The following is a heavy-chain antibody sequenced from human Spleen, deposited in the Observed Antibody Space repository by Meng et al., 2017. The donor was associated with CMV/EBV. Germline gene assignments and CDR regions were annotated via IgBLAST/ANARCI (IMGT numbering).Heavy chain of an antibody. V-gene: IGHV3-53*01. Sequence: GGSLRLSCAASGFAVSHNYMSWVRQAPGKGLEWVSVIYFGSKTYYADSVKGRFTISTDNSNNMLYLQMNSLRVEDTAVYYCAGSGSYFFDFWGQGTLVTVSS. CDR3: AGSGSYFFDF. CDR2: IYFGSKT. CDR1: GFAVSHNY. D-gene: IGHD1-26*01. J-gene: IGHJ4*02.